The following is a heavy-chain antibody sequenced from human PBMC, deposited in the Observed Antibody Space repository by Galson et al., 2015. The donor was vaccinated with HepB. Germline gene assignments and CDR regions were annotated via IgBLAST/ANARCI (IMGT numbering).Heavy chain of an antibody. CDR3: ARERGRNYYDSHYYFDY. CDR1: GGSVSSGSYY. Sequence: SETLSLTCTVSGGSVSSGSYYWSWIRQPPGKGLQWIGYIYYSGSTSYNPSLKSRVTISVDTSKNQFSLKLSSVTAADTAVYYCARERGRNYYDSHYYFDYWGQGTLVTVSS. D-gene: IGHD3-22*01. J-gene: IGHJ4*02. V-gene: IGHV4-61*01. CDR2: IYYSGST.